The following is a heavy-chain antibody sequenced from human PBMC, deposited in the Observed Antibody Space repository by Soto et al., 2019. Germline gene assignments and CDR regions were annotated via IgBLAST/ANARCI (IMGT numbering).Heavy chain of an antibody. J-gene: IGHJ6*02. CDR3: ARDRAGYSRGMDV. CDR1: GFTFSAYG. CDR2: ISYDGGHQ. Sequence: QVQLVESGGGVVQPGRSLRVSCAVSGFTFSAYGMHWVRQAPGKGLQWVSLISYDGGHQYYADSVKGRFTISRDNSKNTLYLEMNSLRAEDTAVYYCARDRAGYSRGMDVWGQGTTVTVSS. V-gene: IGHV3-30*03. D-gene: IGHD1-26*01.